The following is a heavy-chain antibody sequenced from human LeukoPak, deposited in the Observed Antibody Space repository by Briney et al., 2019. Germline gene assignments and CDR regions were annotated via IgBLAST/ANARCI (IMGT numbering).Heavy chain of an antibody. CDR1: GGSISSYY. CDR2: IYTSGTT. D-gene: IGHD5-12*01. Sequence: SETLSLTCTVSGGSISSYYWSWIRQPAGKGLEWIGRIYTSGTTKYNPSLKSRVTMSLDTSKNQFSLKLSSVTAADTAVYYCARLRYSGYEWENWFDPWGQGTLVTVSS. CDR3: ARLRYSGYEWENWFDP. V-gene: IGHV4-4*07. J-gene: IGHJ5*02.